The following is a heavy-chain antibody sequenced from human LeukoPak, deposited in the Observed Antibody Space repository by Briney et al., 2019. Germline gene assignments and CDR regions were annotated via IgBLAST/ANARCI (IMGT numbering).Heavy chain of an antibody. CDR2: IIPFFGRA. D-gene: IGHD3-10*01. V-gene: IGHV1-69*06. CDR1: GGTFSSYG. J-gene: IGHJ4*02. Sequence: GASVKVSCKASGGTFSSYGISWVRQAPGQGLEWMGGIIPFFGRADYAQKFQGRVTITADKSTSTAYMELRSLRSDDTAVYYCARDPLRFGELLGYFDYWGQGTLVTVSS. CDR3: ARDPLRFGELLGYFDY.